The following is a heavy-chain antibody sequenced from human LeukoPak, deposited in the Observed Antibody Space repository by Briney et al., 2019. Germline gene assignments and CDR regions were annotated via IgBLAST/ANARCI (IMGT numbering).Heavy chain of an antibody. CDR2: IYTSGST. V-gene: IGHV4-4*07. D-gene: IGHD6-13*01. Sequence: SETLSLTCTVSGGSISSYYWSWIRQPAGKGLEWIGRIYTSGSTNYNPSLKSRVTMSVDTSKNQFSLKLSSVTAADTAVHYCARDIGENSSSWYGGRYYYYMDVWGKGTTVTVSS. CDR1: GGSISSYY. J-gene: IGHJ6*03. CDR3: ARDIGENSSSWYGGRYYYYMDV.